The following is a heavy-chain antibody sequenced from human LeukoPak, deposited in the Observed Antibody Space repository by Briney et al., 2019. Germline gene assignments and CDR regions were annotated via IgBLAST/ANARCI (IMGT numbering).Heavy chain of an antibody. CDR2: INHSGST. J-gene: IGHJ4*02. Sequence: PSETLSLTCTVSGGSISGSSYYWGWIRQPPGKGLEWIGEINHSGSTNYNPSLKSRVTISVDTSKNQFSLKLSSVTAADTAVYYCARGPRGYALWGQGTLVTVSS. CDR3: ARGPRGYAL. D-gene: IGHD5-12*01. CDR1: GGSISGSSYY. V-gene: IGHV4-39*07.